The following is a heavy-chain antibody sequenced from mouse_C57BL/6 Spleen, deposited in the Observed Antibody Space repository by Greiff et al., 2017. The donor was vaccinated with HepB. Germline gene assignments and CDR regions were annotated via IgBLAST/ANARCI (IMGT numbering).Heavy chain of an antibody. J-gene: IGHJ2*01. CDR3: ARGAARGLVDY. Sequence: VNVVESGPELVKPGASVKISCKASGYAFSSSWMNWVKQRPGKGLEWIGRIYPGDGDTNYNGKFKGKATLTADKSSSTAYMQLSSLTSEDSAVYFCARGAARGLVDYWGQGTTLTVSS. D-gene: IGHD3-1*01. CDR2: IYPGDGDT. V-gene: IGHV1-82*01. CDR1: GYAFSSSW.